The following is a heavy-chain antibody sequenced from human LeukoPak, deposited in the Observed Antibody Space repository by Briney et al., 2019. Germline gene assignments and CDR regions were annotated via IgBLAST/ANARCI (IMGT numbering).Heavy chain of an antibody. CDR1: GFTVSSNY. Sequence: GGSLRLSCAASGFTVSSNYMSWVRQAPGKGLEWVSLIYSDGATYYADSVKGRFTTSRDNSKNTLYLQMDSLRAEDTAVYFCATRAEGYYYGSGSYYGMDVWGQGTTVTVSS. J-gene: IGHJ6*02. V-gene: IGHV3-66*01. CDR2: IYSDGAT. CDR3: ATRAEGYYYGSGSYYGMDV. D-gene: IGHD3-10*01.